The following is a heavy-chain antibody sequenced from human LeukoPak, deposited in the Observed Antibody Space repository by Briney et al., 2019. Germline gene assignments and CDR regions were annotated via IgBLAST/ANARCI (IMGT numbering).Heavy chain of an antibody. CDR1: GFTFSSYA. CDR3: ARGPPLFDP. J-gene: IGHJ5*02. CDR2: ISGSGGS. Sequence: GGSLRLSCAASGFTFSSYAMSWVRQAPGKGLEWVSVISGSGGSIYADSVKGRFTISRDSSKNTLYLQVNSLRAEDTAVYYCARGPPLFDPWGQGTLVTVSS. V-gene: IGHV3-23*01.